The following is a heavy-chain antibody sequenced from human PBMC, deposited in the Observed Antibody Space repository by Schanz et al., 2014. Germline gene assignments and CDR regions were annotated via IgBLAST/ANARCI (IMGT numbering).Heavy chain of an antibody. D-gene: IGHD3-22*01. Sequence: EVQLLESGGGLVQPGGSLRLSCTASGFPFSDYFMAWIRQPPGRGLEWVSAISGRDGSTYYADSVRGRFTISRDNSKNTVHLQMSSLRVEDTAVYYCARVDSSGYFFDNWGQGTRVTVSS. CDR1: GFPFSDYF. J-gene: IGHJ4*02. V-gene: IGHV3-23*01. CDR3: ARVDSSGYFFDN. CDR2: ISGRDGST.